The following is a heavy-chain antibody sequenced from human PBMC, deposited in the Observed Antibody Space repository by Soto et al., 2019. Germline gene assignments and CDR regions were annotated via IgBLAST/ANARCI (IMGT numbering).Heavy chain of an antibody. CDR3: AREGTYYDILTGPKAGYYYYGMDV. CDR2: IIPIFGTA. V-gene: IGHV1-69*13. J-gene: IGHJ6*02. Sequence: SVKGSRKASVGTFSSYASSWVRQAPGQGLEWMGGIIPIFGTANYAQKFQGRVTITADESTSTAYMELSSLRSEDTAVYYCAREGTYYDILTGPKAGYYYYGMDVWGQGTTVTVS. D-gene: IGHD3-9*01. CDR1: VGTFSSYA.